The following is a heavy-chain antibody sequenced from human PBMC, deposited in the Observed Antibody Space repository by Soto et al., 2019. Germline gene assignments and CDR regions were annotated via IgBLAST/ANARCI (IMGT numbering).Heavy chain of an antibody. CDR2: ISAYNGNT. V-gene: IGHV1-18*01. CDR3: ARDRTTMVRGGGNFDY. J-gene: IGHJ4*02. CDR1: GYTFTSYG. D-gene: IGHD3-10*01. Sequence: QVQLVQSGAEVKKPGASVKVSCKASGYTFTSYGISWVRQAPGQGLEWMGWISAYNGNTNYAQKLQGRVTMTTDTTTSTAYMELRSLRSDDTAVYYCARDRTTMVRGGGNFDYWGQGTLVTVSS.